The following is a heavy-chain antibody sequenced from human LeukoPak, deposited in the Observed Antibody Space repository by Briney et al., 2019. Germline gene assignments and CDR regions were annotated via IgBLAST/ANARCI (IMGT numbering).Heavy chain of an antibody. CDR3: ARESGYYYDTSGYTFDY. Sequence: PSETLSLTCTVSGGSSNNYYWSWIRQSAGKGLEWIGRIYTSGSTNYNPSLKSRVSMSVDTSKNQFSPRLRSVTAADTAVYYCARESGYYYDTSGYTFDYWGQGILVTVSS. CDR1: GGSSNNYY. CDR2: IYTSGST. D-gene: IGHD3-22*01. J-gene: IGHJ4*02. V-gene: IGHV4-4*07.